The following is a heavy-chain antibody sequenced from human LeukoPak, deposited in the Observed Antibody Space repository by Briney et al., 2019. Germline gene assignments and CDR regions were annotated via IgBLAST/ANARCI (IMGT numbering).Heavy chain of an antibody. D-gene: IGHD3-16*01. J-gene: IGHJ4*02. V-gene: IGHV3-21*01. CDR3: VTGFGDY. Sequence: GGSPRLSCAASGFTFSSYSMNWVRQAPGKGLEWVSSISSSSYIYYADSVKGRFTISRDNAKNSLYLQMNSLRAEDTAVYYCVTGFGDYWGQGTLVTVSS. CDR1: GFTFSSYS. CDR2: ISSSSYI.